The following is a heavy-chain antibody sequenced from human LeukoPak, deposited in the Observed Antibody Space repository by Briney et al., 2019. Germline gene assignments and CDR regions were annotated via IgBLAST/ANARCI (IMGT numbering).Heavy chain of an antibody. D-gene: IGHD6-6*01. CDR2: ISYDGSNK. CDR3: ASVWDSSSPFAY. Sequence: PGGSLRLLYRVSVSTFSIYAIHCVRQAPGKGLEWVSVISYDGSNKYYADSVKGRFTISRDNSKHTLYIQMNSLRAEDTAVYYCASVWDSSSPFAYWGQGTLVTVSS. V-gene: IGHV3-30*04. CDR1: VSTFSIYA. J-gene: IGHJ4*02.